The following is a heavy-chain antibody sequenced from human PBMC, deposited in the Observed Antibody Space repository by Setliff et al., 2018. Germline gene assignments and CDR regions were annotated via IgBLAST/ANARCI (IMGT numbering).Heavy chain of an antibody. D-gene: IGHD1-26*01. Sequence: PSETLSLTCTVSGGSISSSYWSWIRQPPGKGLEWIGYIYSSGSTNYNPSLKSRVTISVDTSKNQFSLKVSSVTAADTAVYYCARAPPNRYSGSYEYFYMDVWGKGTTVTVSS. J-gene: IGHJ6*03. CDR3: ARAPPNRYSGSYEYFYMDV. V-gene: IGHV4-59*08. CDR2: IYSSGST. CDR1: GGSISSSY.